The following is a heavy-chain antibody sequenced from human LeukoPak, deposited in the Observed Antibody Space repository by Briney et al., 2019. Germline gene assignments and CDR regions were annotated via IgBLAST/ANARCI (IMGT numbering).Heavy chain of an antibody. CDR3: ARDKGPNGGFDY. CDR1: GGTFSCFA. CDR2: IIPIFGTA. Sequence: ASVKVSYKASGGTFSCFAISWVRQAPGQGLEWMGGIIPIFGTANYAQKFQGRVTITTDESTSTAYMELSSLRSEDTAVYYCARDKGPNGGFDYWGQGTLVTVSS. J-gene: IGHJ4*02. D-gene: IGHD2-8*01. V-gene: IGHV1-69*05.